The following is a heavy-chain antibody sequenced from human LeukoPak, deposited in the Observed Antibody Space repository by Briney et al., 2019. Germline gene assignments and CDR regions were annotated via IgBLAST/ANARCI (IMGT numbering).Heavy chain of an antibody. CDR3: ATRTVVGASPGLYYYGMDV. CDR2: FDPEDGET. CDR1: GYTLTELS. V-gene: IGHV1-24*01. J-gene: IGHJ6*02. Sequence: GASVKVSCKVSGYTLTELSMHWVRQAPGKGLEWMGDFDPEDGETIYAQKFQGRVTMTEDTSTDTAYMELSSLRSEDTAVYYCATRTVVGASPGLYYYGMDVWGQGTTVTVSS. D-gene: IGHD1-26*01.